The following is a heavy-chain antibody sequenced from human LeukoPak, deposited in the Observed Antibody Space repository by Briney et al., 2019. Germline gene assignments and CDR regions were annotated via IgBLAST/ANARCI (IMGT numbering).Heavy chain of an antibody. CDR2: INHSGST. J-gene: IGHJ3*02. Sequence: KPSETLSLTCAVYGGSFSGYYWSWIRQPPGKGLEWIGEINHSGSTNYNPSLKSRVTISVDTSKNQFSLKLSSVTAADTAVYYCARVKYDILTGYYPFGAFDIWGQGTMVTVSS. V-gene: IGHV4-34*01. CDR3: ARVKYDILTGYYPFGAFDI. CDR1: GGSFSGYY. D-gene: IGHD3-9*01.